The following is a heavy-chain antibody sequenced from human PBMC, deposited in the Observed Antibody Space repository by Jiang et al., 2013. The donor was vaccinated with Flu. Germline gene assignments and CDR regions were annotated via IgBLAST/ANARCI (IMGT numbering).Heavy chain of an antibody. CDR2: IYHSGST. Sequence: ETLSLTCAVSGYSISSGYYWGWIRQPPGKGLEWIGSIYHSGSTYYNPSLKSRVTISVDTSKNQFSLKLSSVTAADTAVYYCATGGDYGGVIWGQGTLVTVSS. D-gene: IGHD4-23*01. V-gene: IGHV4-38-2*01. CDR3: ATGGDYGGVI. CDR1: GYSISSGYY. J-gene: IGHJ4*02.